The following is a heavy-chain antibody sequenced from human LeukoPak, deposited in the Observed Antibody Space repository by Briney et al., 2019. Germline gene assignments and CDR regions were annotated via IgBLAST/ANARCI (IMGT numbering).Heavy chain of an antibody. CDR1: GGSFSGYY. D-gene: IGHD6-13*01. CDR3: ARGRWSSSWTRSFDY. CDR2: INHSGST. J-gene: IGHJ4*02. Sequence: SETLSLTCAVYGGSFSGYYWSWIRQPPGKGLEWIGEINHSGSTNYNPSLKSRVTISVDTSKNQFSLKLSSVTAADTAVYYCARGRWSSSWTRSFDYWGQGTLVTVSS. V-gene: IGHV4-34*01.